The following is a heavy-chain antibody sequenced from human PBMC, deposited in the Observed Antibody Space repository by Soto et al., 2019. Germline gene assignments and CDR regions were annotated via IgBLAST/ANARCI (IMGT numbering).Heavy chain of an antibody. Sequence: GGSLRLSCAASGFTFSHYNMNWVRQPPGKGLEWVASISSRSTYIFYADSVKGRFTISRDNAKNSLDLQMNSLRAEDTAVYYCARDEGASDGLIDYWGQGTLVTVSS. D-gene: IGHD1-26*01. CDR2: ISSRSTYI. CDR1: GFTFSHYN. CDR3: ARDEGASDGLIDY. J-gene: IGHJ4*02. V-gene: IGHV3-21*01.